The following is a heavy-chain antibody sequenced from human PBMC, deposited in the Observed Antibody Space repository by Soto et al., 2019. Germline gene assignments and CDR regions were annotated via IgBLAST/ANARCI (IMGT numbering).Heavy chain of an antibody. V-gene: IGHV3-53*01. Sequence: GGSVRLSCAASGFTFTTYTMSWVRQAPGKGLEWVSVIYSSGNTYYADSVKGRFAISRDNSKNTLYLQMNSLRAEDTAVYYCARAGETYYFDYWGQGTLVTVSS. CDR1: GFTFTTYT. CDR2: IYSSGNT. D-gene: IGHD3-16*01. CDR3: ARAGETYYFDY. J-gene: IGHJ4*02.